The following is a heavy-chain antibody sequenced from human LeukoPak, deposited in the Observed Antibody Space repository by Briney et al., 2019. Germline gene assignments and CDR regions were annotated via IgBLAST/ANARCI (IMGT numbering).Heavy chain of an antibody. CDR3: ARVDDYVWGSYRFRSAWFDP. V-gene: IGHV4-59*01. Sequence: SETLSLTCTVSGGSISSYYWSWIRQPPGKGLEWIGYIYYSGSTNYNPSPKSRVTISVDTSKNQFSLKLSSVTAADTVVYYCARVDDYVWGSYRFRSAWFDPWGQGTLVTVSS. J-gene: IGHJ5*02. CDR2: IYYSGST. D-gene: IGHD3-16*02. CDR1: GGSISSYY.